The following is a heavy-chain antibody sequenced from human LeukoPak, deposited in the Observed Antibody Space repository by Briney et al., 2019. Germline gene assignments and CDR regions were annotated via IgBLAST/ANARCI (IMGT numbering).Heavy chain of an antibody. Sequence: GESLKISCKGSGYSFSNYWIAWVRRMAGKGLEWMGIIFPADSDTRYSPSLQGQVTISVDKSINTAYLQWSSLKASDSAMYYCARPPGVGATSFDYWGQGTLVTVSS. CDR2: IFPADSDT. J-gene: IGHJ4*02. V-gene: IGHV5-51*01. D-gene: IGHD1-26*01. CDR3: ARPPGVGATSFDY. CDR1: GYSFSNYW.